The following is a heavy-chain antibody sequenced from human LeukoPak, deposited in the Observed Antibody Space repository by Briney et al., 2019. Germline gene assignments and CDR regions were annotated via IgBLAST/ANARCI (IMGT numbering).Heavy chain of an antibody. J-gene: IGHJ3*02. Sequence: SETLSLTCTVSGGSISSYYWSWIRQPPGKGLEWIGYIYYSGSTNYNPSLKSRVTISVDTSKNQFSLKLSSVTAADTAVYYCARERRQWLVPPDAFDIWGQGTMVTVSS. D-gene: IGHD6-19*01. CDR2: IYYSGST. CDR1: GGSISSYY. V-gene: IGHV4-59*01. CDR3: ARERRQWLVPPDAFDI.